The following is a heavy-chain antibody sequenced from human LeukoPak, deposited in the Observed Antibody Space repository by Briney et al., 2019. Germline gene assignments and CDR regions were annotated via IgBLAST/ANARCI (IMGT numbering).Heavy chain of an antibody. D-gene: IGHD6-13*01. V-gene: IGHV3-23*01. CDR1: GFTFSSYA. CDR2: ISGSGGST. Sequence: GGSMRLSCAASGFTFSSYAMSWVRQAPGKGLEWVSAISGSGGSTYYADSVKGRFTISRDNSKNTLYLQMNSLRAEDTAVYYCAKAGSRPLYYFDYWGQGTLVTVSS. J-gene: IGHJ4*02. CDR3: AKAGSRPLYYFDY.